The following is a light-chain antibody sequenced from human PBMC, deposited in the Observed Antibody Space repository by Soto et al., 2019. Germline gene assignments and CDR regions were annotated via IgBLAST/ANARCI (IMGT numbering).Light chain of an antibody. Sequence: EIVLTQSPATLSLSPGERATLSCRASQSVSGYLAWYQQKPGQAPRLLIYDASSRANGIPARFTGSGSGTDFSLTISSLEPEDFATYYCQQSYNAPRTFGGGTKVEIK. J-gene: IGKJ4*01. CDR1: QSVSGY. CDR3: QQSYNAPRT. CDR2: DAS. V-gene: IGKV3-11*01.